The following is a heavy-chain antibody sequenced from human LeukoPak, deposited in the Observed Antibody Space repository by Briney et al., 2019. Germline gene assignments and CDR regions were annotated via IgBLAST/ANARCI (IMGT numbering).Heavy chain of an antibody. D-gene: IGHD1-26*01. V-gene: IGHV4-59*01. CDR1: AGSITSYY. CDR2: IHHIGYT. J-gene: IGHJ5*02. CDR3: ARVSGSYYPGWFDP. Sequence: SETLSLTCTVYAGSITSYYWSWIRQPPRKGLQWIGYIHHIGYTNYNSTLKSRVTISVDTSKTQFSLKRSSVTAADTAVYYCARVSGSYYPGWFDPWGQGTLVTVSS.